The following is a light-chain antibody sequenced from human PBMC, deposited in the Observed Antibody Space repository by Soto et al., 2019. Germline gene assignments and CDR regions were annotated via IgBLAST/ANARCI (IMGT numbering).Light chain of an antibody. CDR1: SSNIGSNA. V-gene: IGLV1-44*01. Sequence: QTVVPQPPSASGTPGQRVPISCSGRSSNIGSNAVNWYQQFPGMATKVLIYNNNQRPSGVPDRFSGSKSGTSASLAISGLQSEDEADYYCATWDDGRNGWMFCGGNKLTFL. CDR3: ATWDDGRNGWM. CDR2: NNN. J-gene: IGLJ3*02.